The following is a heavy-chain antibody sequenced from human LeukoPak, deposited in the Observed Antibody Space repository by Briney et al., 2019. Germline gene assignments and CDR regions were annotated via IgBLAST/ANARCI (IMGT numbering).Heavy chain of an antibody. CDR3: ARDLEVCYYDSSGYADAFDI. V-gene: IGHV3-21*01. J-gene: IGHJ3*02. Sequence: PGGSLRLSCAASGFTFSSYSMNWVRQAPGKGLEWVSSISSSSSYIYYADSVKGRFTISRDNAKNSLYLQMNSLRAEDTAVYYCARDLEVCYYDSSGYADAFDIWGQGTMVTVSS. CDR2: ISSSSSYI. D-gene: IGHD3-22*01. CDR1: GFTFSSYS.